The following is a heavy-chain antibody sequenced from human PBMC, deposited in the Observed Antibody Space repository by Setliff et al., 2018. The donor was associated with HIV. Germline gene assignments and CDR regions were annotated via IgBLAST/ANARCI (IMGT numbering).Heavy chain of an antibody. CDR2: ISAAGVT. V-gene: IGHV3-23*01. CDR1: GFTSSTYW. J-gene: IGHJ6*03. CDR3: ARGSSETDYYYYYMDV. Sequence: GGSLRLSCAASGFTSSTYWMSWVRQAPGKGLEWVSVISAAGVTHSADSVKGRFTISRDNSKSTLYLHMNYLRAEDTAVYYCARGSSETDYYYYYMDVWGKGTTVTVSS. D-gene: IGHD2-2*01.